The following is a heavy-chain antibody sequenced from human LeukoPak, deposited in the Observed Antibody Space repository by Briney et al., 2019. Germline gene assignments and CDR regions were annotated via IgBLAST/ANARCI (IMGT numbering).Heavy chain of an antibody. CDR3: ARDRVRGAARPDYYYYYMDV. D-gene: IGHD6-6*01. V-gene: IGHV4-30-2*01. J-gene: IGHJ6*03. CDR2: IYHSGST. CDR1: GGSISSGGYY. Sequence: SSETLSLTCTVSGGSISSGGYYWSWIRQPPGKGLEWIGYIYHSGSTYYNPSLKSRVTISVDRSKNQFSLKLSSVTAADTAVYYCARDRVRGAARPDYYYYYMDVWGKGTTVTVSS.